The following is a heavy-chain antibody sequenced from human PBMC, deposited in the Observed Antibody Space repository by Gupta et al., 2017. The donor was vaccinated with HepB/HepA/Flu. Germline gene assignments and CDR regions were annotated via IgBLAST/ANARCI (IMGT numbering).Heavy chain of an antibody. J-gene: IGHJ5*02. Sequence: VQLQESGPGPVKPSAPLSLTCSVSCGSISSHCWSWIRQPAGKGLEWIGRICASGSTNYNPSLKSRVTLSVDTSKNQFSLNLYSMTAADTAVYYCASEKEDTLGFVEWPGRPSYTHWFDAGGPGILVTVSS. CDR2: ICASGST. D-gene: IGHD3-3*01. CDR3: ASEKEDTLGFVEWPGRPSYTHWFDA. V-gene: IGHV4-4*07. CDR1: CGSISSHC.